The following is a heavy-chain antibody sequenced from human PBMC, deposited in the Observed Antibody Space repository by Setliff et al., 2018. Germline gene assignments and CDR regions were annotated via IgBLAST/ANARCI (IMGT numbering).Heavy chain of an antibody. CDR3: ARASRYGTIRYRGDYYMDV. J-gene: IGHJ6*03. D-gene: IGHD5-12*01. CDR1: GYTFTTYA. V-gene: IGHV7-4-1*02. CDR2: INTNTGNP. Sequence: ASVKVSCKASGYTFTTYAISWMRQAPGQGLEWMGWINTNTGNPSYAQGFTGRFVFSLDTSVSTAYLQISSLKAEDTALYYCARASRYGTIRYRGDYYMDVWGKGTTVTVSS.